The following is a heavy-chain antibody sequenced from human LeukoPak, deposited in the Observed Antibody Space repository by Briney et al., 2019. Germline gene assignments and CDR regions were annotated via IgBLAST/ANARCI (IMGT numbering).Heavy chain of an antibody. D-gene: IGHD6-13*01. J-gene: IGHJ3*02. CDR2: ISSSSSYI. V-gene: IGHV3-21*01. CDR3: ARVHSSPNAFDI. Sequence: PGGSLRLSCAASGFTFSSYSMNWVRQAPGKALEWVSSISSSSSYIYYADSVKGRFTISRDNAKNSLYLQMNSLRAEDTAVYYCARVHSSPNAFDIWGQGTMVTVSS. CDR1: GFTFSSYS.